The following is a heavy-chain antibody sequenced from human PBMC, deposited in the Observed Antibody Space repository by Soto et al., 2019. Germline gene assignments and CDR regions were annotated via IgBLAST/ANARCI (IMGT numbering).Heavy chain of an antibody. CDR3: ARCRSPHMITFGGGPDYYGMDV. Sequence: QVQLVQSGAEVKKPGSSVKVSCKASGGTFSSYAISWVRQAPGQGLEWMGGIIPIFGTANYAQKFQGRVTITADGSTSTADMELSSLRSEDTAVYYCARCRSPHMITFGGGPDYYGMDVWGQGTTVTVSS. J-gene: IGHJ6*02. V-gene: IGHV1-69*12. CDR2: IIPIFGTA. D-gene: IGHD3-16*01. CDR1: GGTFSSYA.